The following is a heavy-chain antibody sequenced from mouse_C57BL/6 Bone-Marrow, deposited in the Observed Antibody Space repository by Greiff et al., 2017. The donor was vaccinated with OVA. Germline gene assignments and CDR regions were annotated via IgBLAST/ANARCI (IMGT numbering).Heavy chain of an antibody. CDR2: ISSGGSYT. Sequence: EVKVVESGGDLVKPGGSLKLSCAASGFTFSSYGMSWVRQTPDKRLEWVATISSGGSYTYYPDSVKGRFTISRDNAKNTQYLQMSSLKSEDTAMYYCARITTVVAFDYWGQGTTLTVSS. CDR3: ARITTVVAFDY. D-gene: IGHD1-1*01. CDR1: GFTFSSYG. J-gene: IGHJ2*01. V-gene: IGHV5-6*01.